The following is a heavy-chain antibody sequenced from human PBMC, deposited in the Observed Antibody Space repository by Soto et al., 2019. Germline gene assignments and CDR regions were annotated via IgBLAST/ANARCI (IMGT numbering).Heavy chain of an antibody. J-gene: IGHJ6*02. D-gene: IGHD3-16*01. CDR1: GFTFSSYG. Sequence: QVQLVESGGFVVQPCRSLRLSCEASGFTFSSYGMHWDRQAPGKGLEWVASIWYDGSKEYYADSVEGRFTISRDNSKNTVYLQVNSLRVEDTAVYYCAREMMGLDVWGQGTTVTV. CDR3: AREMMGLDV. CDR2: IWYDGSKE. V-gene: IGHV3-33*01.